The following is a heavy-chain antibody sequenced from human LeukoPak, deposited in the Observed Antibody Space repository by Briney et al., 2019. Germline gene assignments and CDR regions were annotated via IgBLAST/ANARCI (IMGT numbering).Heavy chain of an antibody. CDR3: ARDPHIVATIHGAKLIGFYDY. CDR1: GYTFTSYG. V-gene: IGHV1-18*01. CDR2: ISAYNGNT. J-gene: IGHJ4*02. D-gene: IGHD5-12*01. Sequence: ASVKVSCKASGYTFTSYGISWVRQAPGQGLEWMGWISAYNGNTNYAQKLRGRVTMTTDTSTSTAYMELRSLRSDDTAVYYCARDPHIVATIHGAKLIGFYDYWGQGTLVTVSS.